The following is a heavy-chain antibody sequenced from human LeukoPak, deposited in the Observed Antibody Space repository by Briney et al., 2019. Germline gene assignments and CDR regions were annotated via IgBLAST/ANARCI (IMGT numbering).Heavy chain of an antibody. Sequence: PGGSLRLSCAASGFSFTGYTMNWVRQAPGKGLEWVSSISGGSTSIDYADSVKGRFTISRDNANNSLYLQMNSLRAEDTAVYYCTRDPQPGSYYPWYFALWGQGTLVTVSS. CDR2: ISGGSTSI. V-gene: IGHV3-21*06. J-gene: IGHJ4*02. D-gene: IGHD3-10*01. CDR1: GFSFTGYT. CDR3: TRDPQPGSYYPWYFAL.